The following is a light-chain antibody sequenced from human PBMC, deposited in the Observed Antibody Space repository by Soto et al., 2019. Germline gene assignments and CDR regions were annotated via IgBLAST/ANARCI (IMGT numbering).Light chain of an antibody. CDR1: QSISRY. Sequence: DIQMTQSPSSLSASVGDRVTVTCRAGQSISRYLNWYQQRPGKAPNLLIYSASSLQTGVPSRFSGSGSGKDFTLTITNLHPEDFATYYCQQSYNGPFTFCPGTKVYV. J-gene: IGKJ3*01. V-gene: IGKV1-39*01. CDR2: SAS. CDR3: QQSYNGPFT.